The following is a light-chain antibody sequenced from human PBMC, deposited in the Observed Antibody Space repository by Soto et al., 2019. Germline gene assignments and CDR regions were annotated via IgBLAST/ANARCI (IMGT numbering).Light chain of an antibody. CDR2: DVS. V-gene: IGLV2-14*01. Sequence: QSALTQRASVSGSPGQSITISCTGTSSDVGGYNYVSWYQQHPGKAPKLMIYDVSNRPSGVSNRFSGSKSGNTASLTISGLQAEDEADYYCSSYTSSSTGVVFGGGTQLTVL. CDR1: SSDVGGYNY. CDR3: SSYTSSSTGVV. J-gene: IGLJ2*01.